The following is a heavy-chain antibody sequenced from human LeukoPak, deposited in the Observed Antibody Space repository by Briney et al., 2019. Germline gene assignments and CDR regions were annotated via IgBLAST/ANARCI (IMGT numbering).Heavy chain of an antibody. CDR3: ARHAYLSTHDY. D-gene: IGHD2-2*01. V-gene: IGHV4-39*01. J-gene: IGHJ4*02. CDR2: IYYSGST. Sequence: PSETLSLTCTVSGDSISSGYYWGWIRQPPGKGLEWIGSIYYSGSTYYNNPSLKSRVTISVDTSENQFSLKLSSVTAADTAVYYCARHAYLSTHDYWGQGTLVTVSS. CDR1: GDSISSGYY.